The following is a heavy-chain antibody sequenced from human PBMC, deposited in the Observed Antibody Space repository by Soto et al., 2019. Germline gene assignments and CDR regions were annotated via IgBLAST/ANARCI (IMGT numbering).Heavy chain of an antibody. D-gene: IGHD2-15*01. CDR3: ASHGGRGSSPNYYYYGLDV. CDR1: GGTFSNYA. V-gene: IGHV1-69*06. Sequence: SVKVSCKASGGTFSNYALTWVRQAPGQGLEWMGGIIPVFGTPKYAQKFQGRVRITADKSTSTVYMDLSSLTSEDTAVYYCASHGGRGSSPNYYYYGLDVWRQGTTVTVSS. CDR2: IIPVFGTP. J-gene: IGHJ6*02.